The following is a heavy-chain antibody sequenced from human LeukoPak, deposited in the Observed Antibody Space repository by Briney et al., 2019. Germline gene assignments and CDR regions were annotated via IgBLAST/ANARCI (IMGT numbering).Heavy chain of an antibody. CDR2: IKQDGSEK. Sequence: GGSLRLSCAASGFTFSSYWMSGVRQAPGKGLEWVANIKQDGSEKYYVDSVKGRFTISRDNAKNSLYLQMNSLRAEDTAVYYCARDLYDILTGYHFDYWGQGTLVTVSS. J-gene: IGHJ4*02. D-gene: IGHD3-9*01. CDR3: ARDLYDILTGYHFDY. CDR1: GFTFSSYW. V-gene: IGHV3-7*03.